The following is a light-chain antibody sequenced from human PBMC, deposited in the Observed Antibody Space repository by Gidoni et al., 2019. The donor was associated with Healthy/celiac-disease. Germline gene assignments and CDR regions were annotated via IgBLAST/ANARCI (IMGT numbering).Light chain of an antibody. CDR1: QSVSSD. J-gene: IGKJ2*02. Sequence: DTVSMPPGERPPLSCRASQSVSSDAAWYQQKPVQVSRLRIDDASNRATGIPARFSGSGSGTDFTLTISSLDPEDVAVYYCQQRSNWPRTFGQGTKLEIK. CDR3: QQRSNWPRT. CDR2: DAS. V-gene: IGKV3-11*01.